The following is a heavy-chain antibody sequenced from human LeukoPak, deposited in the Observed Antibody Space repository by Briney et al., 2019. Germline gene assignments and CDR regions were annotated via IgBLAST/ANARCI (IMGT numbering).Heavy chain of an antibody. D-gene: IGHD6-19*01. CDR2: INPNSGGT. V-gene: IGHV1-2*02. Sequence: ASVKVSCKASGYTFTGYYIHWVRQAPGQGLEWMGWINPNSGGTNYPQKFQGRVTMTRDTSISTAYMELSRLRSDDTAVYYCANDGYSSRWGQGTLVTVSS. CDR1: GYTFTGYY. CDR3: ANDGYSSR. J-gene: IGHJ4*02.